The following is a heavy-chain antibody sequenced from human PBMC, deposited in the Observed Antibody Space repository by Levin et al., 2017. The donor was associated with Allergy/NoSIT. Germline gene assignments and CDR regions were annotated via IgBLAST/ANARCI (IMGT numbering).Heavy chain of an antibody. CDR1: GFTFSSYG. D-gene: IGHD3-16*01. Sequence: GESLKISCAASGFTFSSYGMHWVRQAPGKGLEWVAVISYDGSNKYYADSVKGRFTISRDNSKNTLYLQMNSLRAEDTAVYYCAKGKGGFDYWGQGTLVTVSS. V-gene: IGHV3-30*18. J-gene: IGHJ4*02. CDR3: AKGKGGFDY. CDR2: ISYDGSNK.